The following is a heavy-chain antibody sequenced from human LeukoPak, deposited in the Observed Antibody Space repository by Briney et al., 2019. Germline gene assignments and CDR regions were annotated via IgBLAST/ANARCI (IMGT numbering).Heavy chain of an antibody. V-gene: IGHV4-39*07. Sequence: SETLSLTCTVSSGSISSSSYYWGWIRQPPGKGLEWIGSIYYSGSTYYNPSLKSRVTISVDTSKNQFSLKLSSVTAADTAVYYCARGLIAVAALDYWGQGTLVTVSS. D-gene: IGHD6-19*01. J-gene: IGHJ4*02. CDR2: IYYSGST. CDR3: ARGLIAVAALDY. CDR1: SGSISSSSYY.